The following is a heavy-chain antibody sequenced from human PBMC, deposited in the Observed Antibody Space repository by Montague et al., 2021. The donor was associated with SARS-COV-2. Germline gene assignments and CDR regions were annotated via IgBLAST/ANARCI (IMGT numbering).Heavy chain of an antibody. J-gene: IGHJ4*02. Sequence: PALVKPTQTLTLTCSFSGFSLRTSGVGVGWIRQPPGKALEWLAVICWDDDKRYSTSLKSRLTITKDTSKNQVVLTMTNMDPVDTATYYCVHSYADYLFDYWGQGTLVSVSS. CDR2: ICWDDDK. V-gene: IGHV2-5*02. CDR3: VHSYADYLFDY. CDR1: GFSLRTSGVG. D-gene: IGHD4-17*01.